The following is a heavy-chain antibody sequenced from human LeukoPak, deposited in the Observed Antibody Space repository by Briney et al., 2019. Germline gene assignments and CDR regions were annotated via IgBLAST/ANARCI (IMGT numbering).Heavy chain of an antibody. V-gene: IGHV4-31*03. CDR2: IYYSGSA. CDR3: AILVVVTATTPYWYFDL. Sequence: SQTLSLTCTVSSVSISSGGYYWSWIRQHPGKGLEWIGYIYYSGSAYYNPSLKSRVTISVDTSKNQFSLKLSSVTAADTAVYYCAILVVVTATTPYWYFDLWGRGTLVTVSS. J-gene: IGHJ2*01. D-gene: IGHD2-21*02. CDR1: SVSISSGGYY.